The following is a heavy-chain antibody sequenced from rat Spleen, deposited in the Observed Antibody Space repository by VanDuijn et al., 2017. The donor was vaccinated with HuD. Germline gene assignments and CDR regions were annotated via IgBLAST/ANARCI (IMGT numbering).Heavy chain of an antibody. J-gene: IGHJ2*01. V-gene: IGHV2-19*01. CDR3: TRERGPWDYFDY. CDR2: IQSGGST. D-gene: IGHD1-11*01. Sequence: QVQLKESGPGLVQPSPTLSLTCTVSGFSLTDYSVHWVRQPPGPAMEWCGRIQSGGSTDYNSALKSRLSISRDTSKSQVFLKMNSLQTEDTAIYFCTRERGPWDYFDYWGQGVMVTVSS. CDR1: GFSLTDYS.